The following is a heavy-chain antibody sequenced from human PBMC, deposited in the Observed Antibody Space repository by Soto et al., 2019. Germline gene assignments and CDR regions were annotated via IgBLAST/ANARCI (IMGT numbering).Heavy chain of an antibody. Sequence: GESLKISCAASGFTFSSYSMNWVRQAPGKGLEWVSSISSSSSYIYYADSVKGRFTISRDNAKNSLYLQMNSLRAEDTAVYYCARAMRYYGMDVWGQGTTVTVSS. CDR3: ARAMRYYGMDV. CDR1: GFTFSSYS. CDR2: ISSSSSYI. V-gene: IGHV3-21*01. J-gene: IGHJ6*02.